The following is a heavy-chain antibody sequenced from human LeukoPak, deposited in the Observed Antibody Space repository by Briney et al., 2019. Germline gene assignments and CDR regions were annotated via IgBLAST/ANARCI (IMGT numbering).Heavy chain of an antibody. CDR3: ASPTTLRDPDAFDI. CDR1: GFTFSSYA. Sequence: GGSLRLSCAASGFTFSSYAMHWVRQAPGKGLEWVAVISYDGSNKYYADSVKGRFTISRDNSKNTLYLQMNSLRAEDTAVYYCASPTTLRDPDAFDIWGQGTMVTVSS. D-gene: IGHD1-7*01. J-gene: IGHJ3*02. CDR2: ISYDGSNK. V-gene: IGHV3-30*14.